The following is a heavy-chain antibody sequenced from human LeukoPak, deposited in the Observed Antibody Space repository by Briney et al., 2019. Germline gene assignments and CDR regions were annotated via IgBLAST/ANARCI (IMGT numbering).Heavy chain of an antibody. J-gene: IGHJ4*02. CDR3: AKSKEGRYCSSSSCHEFDY. Sequence: GGSLRLSCAASGFTFSSFGMHWVRQAPGKGLEWVAFISYDGSDKYNGDSVKGRFTISRDNSKNTLYLQMNSLRAEDTAVYYCAKSKEGRYCSSSSCHEFDYWGRGTVVTVSS. V-gene: IGHV3-30*18. D-gene: IGHD2-2*01. CDR1: GFTFSSFG. CDR2: ISYDGSDK.